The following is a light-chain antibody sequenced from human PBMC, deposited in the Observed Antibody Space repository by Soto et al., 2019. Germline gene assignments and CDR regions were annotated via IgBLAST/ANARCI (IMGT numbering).Light chain of an antibody. CDR1: QGISSA. Sequence: AIQLTQSPSSLSASVGDRVTITCRASQGISSALAWYQHKPGKAPKLLIYDASSLKSGVPSRFSGSGSGTDFTLTISSLQPEDIATYYCQHVNNYPLTFGGGTKVEIK. J-gene: IGKJ4*01. CDR3: QHVNNYPLT. V-gene: IGKV1D-13*01. CDR2: DAS.